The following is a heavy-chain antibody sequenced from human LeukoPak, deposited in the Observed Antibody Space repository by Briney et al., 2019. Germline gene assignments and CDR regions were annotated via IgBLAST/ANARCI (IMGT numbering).Heavy chain of an antibody. D-gene: IGHD6-19*01. V-gene: IGHV4-34*08. Sequence: GSLRLSCAASGFTFSSYAMSWVRQAPGKGLEWIGEINHRGSTNYNPSLKSRVTISVDTSKNHFSLKLSSVTAADTAVYYCAGQWLAQVGYFDYWGQGTLVTVSS. CDR1: GFTFSSYA. CDR2: INHRGST. CDR3: AGQWLAQVGYFDY. J-gene: IGHJ4*02.